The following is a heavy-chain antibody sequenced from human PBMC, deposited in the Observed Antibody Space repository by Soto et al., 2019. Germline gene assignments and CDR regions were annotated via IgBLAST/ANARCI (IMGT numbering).Heavy chain of an antibody. J-gene: IGHJ6*02. CDR2: INPNSGGT. Sequence: ASVKVSCKASGYTFTGYYMHWVRQAPGQGLEWMGWINPNSGGTNYAQKFQGRVTMTRDTSISTAYMELSRLRSDDTAVYYCARGVPAANYYYYGMDVWGQGTTVTVPS. CDR1: GYTFTGYY. D-gene: IGHD2-2*01. CDR3: ARGVPAANYYYYGMDV. V-gene: IGHV1-2*02.